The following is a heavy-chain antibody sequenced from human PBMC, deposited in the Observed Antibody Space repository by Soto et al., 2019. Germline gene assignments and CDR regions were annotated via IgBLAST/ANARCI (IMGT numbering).Heavy chain of an antibody. CDR3: ARPYEGGYSSNHHYYYALDV. V-gene: IGHV1-69*05. J-gene: IGHJ6*02. Sequence: SVKVSCKISGGTFSRYSISWVRQAPGQGLEWMGGIVPIFGTRNYAQKFQDRVTITTDESATTAHMELSNLRSENTAVYYCARPYEGGYSSNHHYYYALDVWGQGTAVTVSS. CDR2: IVPIFGTR. D-gene: IGHD3-22*01. CDR1: GGTFSRYS.